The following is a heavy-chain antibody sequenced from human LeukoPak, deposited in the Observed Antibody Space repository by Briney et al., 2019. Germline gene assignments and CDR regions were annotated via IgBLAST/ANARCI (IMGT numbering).Heavy chain of an antibody. J-gene: IGHJ4*02. Sequence: GGSLRLSCAASGFTFSSYEMNWVRQAPGKGLEWVSYISGSDNTIYYADSVKGRFTISRDNTKNSLYMQMNSLRAEDTAVYYCVSAYGGLLDYWGQGTLVTVSS. CDR3: VSAYGGLLDY. V-gene: IGHV3-48*03. CDR1: GFTFSSYE. CDR2: ISGSDNTI. D-gene: IGHD3-16*01.